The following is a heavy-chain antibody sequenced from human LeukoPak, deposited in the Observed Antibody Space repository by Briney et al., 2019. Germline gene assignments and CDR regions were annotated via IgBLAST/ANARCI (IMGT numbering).Heavy chain of an antibody. J-gene: IGHJ5*02. CDR3: ARVYGDYNWFDP. V-gene: IGHV3-23*01. CDR1: GFTFSSYA. D-gene: IGHD2-21*02. Sequence: GGSLRLSCAASGFTFSSYAMSWVRQAPGKGLEWVSAIRGSGGSTYYADSVKGRFTISRDNSKNTLYLQMNSLRSEDTAVYYCARVYGDYNWFDPWGQGTLVTVSS. CDR2: IRGSGGST.